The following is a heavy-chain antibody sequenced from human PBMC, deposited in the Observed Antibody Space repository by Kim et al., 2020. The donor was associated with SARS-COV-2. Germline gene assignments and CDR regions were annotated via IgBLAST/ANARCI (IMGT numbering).Heavy chain of an antibody. D-gene: IGHD1-26*01. J-gene: IGHJ6*03. Sequence: SETLSLTCAVYGGSFSGYYWSWIRQPPGKGLEWIGEINHSGSTNYNPSLKSRVTISVDTSKNQFSLKLSSVTAADTAVYYCARVGKNYYYYYMDVWGKGTTVTVSS. CDR1: GGSFSGYY. CDR3: ARVGKNYYYYYMDV. CDR2: INHSGST. V-gene: IGHV4-34*01.